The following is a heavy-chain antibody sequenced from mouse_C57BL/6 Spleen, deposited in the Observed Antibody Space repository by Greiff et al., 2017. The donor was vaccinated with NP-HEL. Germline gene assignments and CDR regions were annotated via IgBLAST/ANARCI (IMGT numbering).Heavy chain of an antibody. D-gene: IGHD1-1*01. V-gene: IGHV1-22*01. CDR3: AFYGSSYEDYAMDY. CDR1: GYTFTDYN. CDR2: INPNNGGT. Sequence: EVKLQQSGPELVKPGASVKMSCKASGYTFTDYNMHWVKQSHGKSLEWIGYINPNNGGTSYNQKFKGKATLTVNKSSSTAYMELRSLTSEDSAVYYCAFYGSSYEDYAMDYWGQGTSVTVSS. J-gene: IGHJ4*01.